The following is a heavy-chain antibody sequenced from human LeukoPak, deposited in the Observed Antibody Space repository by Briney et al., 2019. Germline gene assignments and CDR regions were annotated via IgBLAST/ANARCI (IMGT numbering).Heavy chain of an antibody. D-gene: IGHD6-6*01. Sequence: GGSLRLSCAASGFTFSSYWMSWVRQAPGKGLEWVSAISGSGGSTYYADSVKGRFTISRDNSKNTLYLQMNSLRAEDTAVYYCAKYPSSRPLGYVDYWGQGTLVTVSS. CDR1: GFTFSSYW. CDR2: ISGSGGST. J-gene: IGHJ4*02. CDR3: AKYPSSRPLGYVDY. V-gene: IGHV3-23*01.